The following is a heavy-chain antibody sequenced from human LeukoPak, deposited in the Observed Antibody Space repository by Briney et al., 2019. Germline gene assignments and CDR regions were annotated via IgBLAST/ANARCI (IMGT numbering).Heavy chain of an antibody. J-gene: IGHJ5*02. D-gene: IGHD2-15*01. CDR1: GFTFSDYY. V-gene: IGHV3-11*04. CDR2: ISSSGSTI. CDR3: AGYVAVAATDYSWFDP. Sequence: PGGSLRLSCAASGFTFSDYYMSWIRQAPGKGLEWVSYISSSGSTIYYADSVKGRFTISRDNAKNSLYLQMNSLRAEDTAVYYCAGYVAVAATDYSWFDPWGQGTLVTVSS.